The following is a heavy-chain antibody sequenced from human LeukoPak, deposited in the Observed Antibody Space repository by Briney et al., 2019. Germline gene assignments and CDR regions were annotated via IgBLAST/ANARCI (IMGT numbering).Heavy chain of an antibody. CDR1: GGTLSSYA. CDR3: ARSYYDILTGFDY. Sequence: SVKVSCKASGGTLSSYAISWVRQAPGQGLEWMVRIIPIFGTANYAQKYQGRVTITTDESTSTAYMELSSLRSEDTAVSYCARSYYDILTGFDYWGQGTLVTVSS. V-gene: IGHV1-69*05. J-gene: IGHJ4*02. D-gene: IGHD3-9*01. CDR2: IIPIFGTA.